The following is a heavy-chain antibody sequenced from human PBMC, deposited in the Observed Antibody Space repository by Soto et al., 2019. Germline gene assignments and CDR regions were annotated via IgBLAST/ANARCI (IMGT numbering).Heavy chain of an antibody. V-gene: IGHV3-9*01. J-gene: IGHJ5*02. Sequence: PGGSLRLSCAASGFTFDDYAMHWVRQSPGKGLQWVSGISWNSANTGYAESVRGRFTISRDNSMNSLYLQISSLRPEDTAMYYCVKDTKNMGTLGWFVSWGQGTLVTVYS. CDR2: ISWNSANT. CDR1: GFTFDDYA. CDR3: VKDTKNMGTLGWFVS. D-gene: IGHD6-19*01.